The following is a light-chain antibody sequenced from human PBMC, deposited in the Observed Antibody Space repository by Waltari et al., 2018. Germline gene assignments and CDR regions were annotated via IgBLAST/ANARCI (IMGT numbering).Light chain of an antibody. CDR1: QSVSNN. J-gene: IGKJ1*01. Sequence: EVVMTQSPVTLSVSPGERATLPCRASQSVSNNLAWYQHQPGQAPRLVMYDASTRASGLPAPFSGTGSGREFTLTINSLQSEDVAIYYCQQYSNWPPWTFGQGTTVEIK. CDR2: DAS. V-gene: IGKV3-15*01. CDR3: QQYSNWPPWT.